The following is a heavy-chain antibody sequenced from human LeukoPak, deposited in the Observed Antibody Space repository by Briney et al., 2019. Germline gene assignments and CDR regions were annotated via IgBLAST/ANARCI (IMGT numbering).Heavy chain of an antibody. V-gene: IGHV1-2*02. CDR3: ATPLVGATPHGAFDI. D-gene: IGHD1-26*01. Sequence: PRASVKVSCKASGYTFTGYYMHWVRQAPGQGLEWMGWINPNSGGTNYAQKFQGRVTMTRDTSISTAYMELSRLRSDDTAVYYCATPLVGATPHGAFDIWGQGTMVTVSS. CDR2: INPNSGGT. J-gene: IGHJ3*02. CDR1: GYTFTGYY.